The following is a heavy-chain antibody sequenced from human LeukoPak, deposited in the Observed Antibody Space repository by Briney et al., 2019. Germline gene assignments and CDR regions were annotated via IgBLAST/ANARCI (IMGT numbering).Heavy chain of an antibody. D-gene: IGHD4-23*01. Sequence: PGGSLRLSCAASGFTFSSYGMHWVRQAPGKGLEWVAFIRRDGRDEDYAASVRGRFTVSRDNSRNTLYLQMNGLRPEDTALYYCAKDRDGGNFFFDYWRQGTLATVSS. CDR2: IRRDGRDE. J-gene: IGHJ4*02. CDR1: GFTFSSYG. V-gene: IGHV3-30*02. CDR3: AKDRDGGNFFFDY.